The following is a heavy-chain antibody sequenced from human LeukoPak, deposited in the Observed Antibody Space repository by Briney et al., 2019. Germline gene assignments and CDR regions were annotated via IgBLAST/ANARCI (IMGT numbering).Heavy chain of an antibody. CDR2: INHSGST. V-gene: IGHV4-34*01. CDR3: ARDLGRGYCGGDCYPGTFDY. J-gene: IGHJ4*02. Sequence: SETLSLTCAVYGGSFSGYYWSWIRQPPGKGLEWIGEINHSGSTNYNPSLKSRVTISVDTSKNQFSLELSSVTAADTAVYYCARDLGRGYCGGDCYPGTFDYWGQGTLVTVSS. CDR1: GGSFSGYY. D-gene: IGHD2-21*01.